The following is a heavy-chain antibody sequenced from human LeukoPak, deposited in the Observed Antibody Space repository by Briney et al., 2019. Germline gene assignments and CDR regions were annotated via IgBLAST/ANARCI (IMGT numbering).Heavy chain of an antibody. CDR1: GGSISSGDYY. V-gene: IGHV4-30-4*01. Sequence: ASQTLSLTCTVSGGSISSGDYYWSWIRQPPGKGLEWIGYIYYSGSTYYHPSLKSRVTISVDTSKNQFSLKLSSVTAADTAVYYCARGGYSYGIGPPDYWGQGTLVTVSS. CDR3: ARGGYSYGIGPPDY. D-gene: IGHD5-18*01. CDR2: IYYSGST. J-gene: IGHJ4*02.